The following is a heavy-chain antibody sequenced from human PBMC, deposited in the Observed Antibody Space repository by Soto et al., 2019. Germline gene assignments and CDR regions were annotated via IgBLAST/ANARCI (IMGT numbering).Heavy chain of an antibody. V-gene: IGHV2-5*02. CDR3: AHQNIESPTREWFDP. Sequence: SGPTLVNPTQTLTLTCTFSGFSLNSRGMAMSWIRQPPGKALEWLALIYWDDDKRYSPSLKSRITISKDTSKNQVVLTMTNMDPVDTATYFCAHQNIESPTREWFDPWGPGTQVTVSS. D-gene: IGHD5-12*01. CDR1: GFSLNSRGMA. CDR2: IYWDDDK. J-gene: IGHJ5*02.